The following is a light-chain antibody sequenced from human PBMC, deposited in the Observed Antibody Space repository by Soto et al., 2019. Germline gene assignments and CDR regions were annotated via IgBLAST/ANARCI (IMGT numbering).Light chain of an antibody. CDR2: VGTGGIVG. V-gene: IGLV9-49*01. CDR3: GADPGSGSNYV. CDR1: SGYSNYK. Sequence: QPVLTQPPSASASLGASVTLTCTLSSGYSNYKVDWYQQRPGKGPRFVMRVGTGGIVGSKGDGIPDRFSVLGSGLNRYLTIKNIQEEDESDYHCGADPGSGSNYVFGTGTQLTVL. J-gene: IGLJ1*01.